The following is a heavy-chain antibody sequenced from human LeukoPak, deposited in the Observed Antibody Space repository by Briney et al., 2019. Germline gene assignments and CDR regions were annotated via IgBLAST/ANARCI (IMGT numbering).Heavy chain of an antibody. D-gene: IGHD3-10*01. J-gene: IGHJ4*02. CDR3: ARLGGSGSYYIWGYFDY. V-gene: IGHV4-4*09. CDR2: IYTTGST. Sequence: SETLSLTCTVSGGSISGSYWSWMRQPPGKGLEWIGYIYTTGSTNYNPSLKSRVTISVDTSKNQFSLKLSSVTAADTAVYYCARLGGSGSYYIWGYFDYWGQGTLVTVSS. CDR1: GGSISGSY.